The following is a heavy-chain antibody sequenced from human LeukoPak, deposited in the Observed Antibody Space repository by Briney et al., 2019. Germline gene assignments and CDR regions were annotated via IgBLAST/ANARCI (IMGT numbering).Heavy chain of an antibody. D-gene: IGHD3-10*01. CDR3: ARAPVLLWFGELSPHAFDI. J-gene: IGHJ3*02. Sequence: GESLNISCKGSGYSFTSYWIGWVRQMPGKGLEWMGIIYPGDSDTRYSPSFQGQVTISADKSISTAYLQWSSLKASDTAMYYCARAPVLLWFGELSPHAFDIWGQGTMVTVSS. V-gene: IGHV5-51*01. CDR2: IYPGDSDT. CDR1: GYSFTSYW.